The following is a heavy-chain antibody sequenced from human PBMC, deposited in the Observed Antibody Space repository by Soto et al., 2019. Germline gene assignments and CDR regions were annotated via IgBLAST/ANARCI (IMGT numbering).Heavy chain of an antibody. J-gene: IGHJ6*03. CDR1: GFTFSSYS. CDR2: ISSSSSYI. D-gene: IGHD6-6*01. Sequence: EVQLVESGGGLVKPGGSLRLSCAASGFTFSSYSMNWVRQAPGKGLEWVSSISSSSSYIYYADSVKGRFTISRDNAKNSLYLQMNGLRAEDTAVYYFALDGGNGVYSSSSVSYYYYMDVWGQGTTVTVSS. V-gene: IGHV3-21*01. CDR3: ALDGGNGVYSSSSVSYYYYMDV.